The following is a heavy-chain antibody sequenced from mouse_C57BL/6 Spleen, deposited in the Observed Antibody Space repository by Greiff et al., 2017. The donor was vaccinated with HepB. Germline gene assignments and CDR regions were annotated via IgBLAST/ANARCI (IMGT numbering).Heavy chain of an antibody. CDR3: ARGYDEGGDY. D-gene: IGHD2-14*01. J-gene: IGHJ2*01. CDR1: GYTFTSYW. CDR2: IDPSDSYT. Sequence: QVQLQQPGAELVRPGTSVKLSCKASGYTFTSYWMHWVKQRPGQGLEWIGVIDPSDSYTNYNQKFKGKATLTVDTSSSTAYMHLSSLTSEDSAVYYCARGYDEGGDYWGQGTTLTVSS. V-gene: IGHV1-59*01.